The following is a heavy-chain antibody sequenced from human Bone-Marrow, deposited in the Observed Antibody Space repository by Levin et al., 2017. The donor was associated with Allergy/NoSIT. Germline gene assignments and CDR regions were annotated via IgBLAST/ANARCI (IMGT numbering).Heavy chain of an antibody. V-gene: IGHV3-23*01. D-gene: IGHD2-15*01. CDR3: AKDRGGGYCSGGSCYFDY. J-gene: IGHJ4*02. Sequence: ASVKVSCAASGFTFSSYAMSWVRQAPGKGLEWVSAISGSGGSTYYADSVKGRFTISRDNSKNTLYLQMNSLRAEDTAVYYCAKDRGGGYCSGGSCYFDYWGQGTLVTVSS. CDR2: ISGSGGST. CDR1: GFTFSSYA.